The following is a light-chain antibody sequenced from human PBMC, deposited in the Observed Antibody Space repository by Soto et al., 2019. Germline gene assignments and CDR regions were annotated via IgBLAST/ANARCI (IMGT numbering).Light chain of an antibody. CDR3: QQYNSYPWT. J-gene: IGKJ1*01. CDR1: QRISSW. CDR2: KAS. Sequence: DIQMTQSPSTLSASVGDRVTITCRASQRISSWLAWYQQKPGKAPKLLIYKASSLESGVPSRFSGSGSGTEFTLTISSLQPDDFATYYCQQYNSYPWTFGQGTKVKSN. V-gene: IGKV1-5*03.